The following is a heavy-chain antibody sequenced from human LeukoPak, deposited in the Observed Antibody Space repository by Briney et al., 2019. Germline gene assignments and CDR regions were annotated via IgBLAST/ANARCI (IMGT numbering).Heavy chain of an antibody. Sequence: PSETLSLTCTVSGGSISSYYWSWLRQPPGKGLEWIGYIYNSGSTNYNPSLKSRVTISVDTSKNQFSLNLSSVTAADTAVYYCARSPGPLIPNFDFWGQGTLVTVSS. CDR3: ARSPGPLIPNFDF. CDR2: IYNSGST. J-gene: IGHJ4*02. CDR1: GGSISSYY. D-gene: IGHD7-27*01. V-gene: IGHV4-59*01.